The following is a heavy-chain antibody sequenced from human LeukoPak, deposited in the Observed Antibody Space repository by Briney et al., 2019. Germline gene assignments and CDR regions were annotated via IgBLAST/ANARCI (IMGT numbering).Heavy chain of an antibody. V-gene: IGHV1-2*02. CDR2: INPKSGAA. J-gene: IGHJ4*02. Sequence: PQASVKVSCKASGYIFSDYYMHWVRQAPGQGLEWLGWINPKSGAADYAQQFRGRVTMTRDTSINTDYMEMKRVTSDDTAVYYCARGAEAETSPLDFWGQGTVVAVSS. CDR3: ARGAEAETSPLDF. D-gene: IGHD6-13*01. CDR1: GYIFSDYY.